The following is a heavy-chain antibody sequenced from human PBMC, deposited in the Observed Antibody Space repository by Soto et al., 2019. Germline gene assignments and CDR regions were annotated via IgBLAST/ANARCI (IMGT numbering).Heavy chain of an antibody. CDR2: IWYDASNK. CDR3: ARDCAGYSSGWYQRGGFDY. V-gene: IGHV3-33*01. Sequence: QVQLVESGGGVVQPGRSLRLSCAASGFTFSSYGMHGVRQAPGKGLEWVAVIWYDASNKHYADSVKGRFTISRDNSKNTLYLQMNSLRAEDTAVYYCARDCAGYSSGWYQRGGFDYWGQGTLVTVSS. D-gene: IGHD6-19*01. J-gene: IGHJ4*02. CDR1: GFTFSSYG.